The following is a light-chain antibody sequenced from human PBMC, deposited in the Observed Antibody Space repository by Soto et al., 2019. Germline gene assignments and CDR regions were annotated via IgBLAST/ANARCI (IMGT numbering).Light chain of an antibody. CDR2: DVS. CDR3: SSYTSSSTLCV. J-gene: IGLJ1*01. Sequence: QSALTQPASVSGSPGQSITISCTGTSSDVGGYNYVSWYQQHPGKAPKLMIYDVSNRPSGVSNRFSGSKSGNTASLTISGLQAEDEPDYYCSSYTSSSTLCVFGTGTKLTVL. V-gene: IGLV2-14*01. CDR1: SSDVGGYNY.